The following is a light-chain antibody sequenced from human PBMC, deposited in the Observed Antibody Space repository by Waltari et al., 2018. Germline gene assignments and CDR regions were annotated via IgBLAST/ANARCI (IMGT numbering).Light chain of an antibody. V-gene: IGLV3-25*03. J-gene: IGLJ3*02. CDR1: ALPRAH. CDR3: QSSDISGPYGV. Sequence: YALTQPPSVSLPPGPPARIPCPGHALPRAHAIWYLRRPGQAPLLVIYQDCERPSGIPERFSGSTSGTTSTLTISGVQAEDEGDYYCQSSDISGPYGVFGGGTKLTVL. CDR2: QDC.